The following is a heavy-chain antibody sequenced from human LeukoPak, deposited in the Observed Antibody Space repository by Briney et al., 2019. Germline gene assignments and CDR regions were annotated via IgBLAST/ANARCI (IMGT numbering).Heavy chain of an antibody. D-gene: IGHD2-15*01. J-gene: IGHJ3*01. CDR1: GSTFGKYY. Sequence: GGSLRLSCAASGSTFGKYYMSWVRQAPGKGLEWVASINHNGNVNYYVDSVKGRFTISRDNAKNSLYLQMSNLRAEDTAVYFCARGGGLDVWGQGTMVTVSS. CDR2: INHNGNVN. V-gene: IGHV3-7*03. CDR3: ARGGGLDV.